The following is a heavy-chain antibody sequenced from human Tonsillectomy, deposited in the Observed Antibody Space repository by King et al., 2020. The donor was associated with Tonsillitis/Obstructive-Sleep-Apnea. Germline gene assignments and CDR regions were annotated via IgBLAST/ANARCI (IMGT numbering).Heavy chain of an antibody. Sequence: QLQESGPGLVKPSETLSLTCTVSGGSIITNNYYWGWIRQPPGKGLEWIGSIYYSGSTYYNPSLKSRVTISVDTSKNQFSLKLTSVTAADTAVCYCARSGDYDSTSAFDIWGQGTMLTVSS. CDR1: GGSIITNNYY. J-gene: IGHJ3*02. D-gene: IGHD3-22*01. V-gene: IGHV4-39*01. CDR3: ARSGDYDSTSAFDI. CDR2: IYYSGST.